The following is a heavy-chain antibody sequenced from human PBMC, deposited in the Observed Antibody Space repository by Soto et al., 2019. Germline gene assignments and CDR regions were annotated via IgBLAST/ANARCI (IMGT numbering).Heavy chain of an antibody. CDR3: ARDLGIAAAGTPFYSGF. D-gene: IGHD6-13*01. CDR1: GFTFSSYD. J-gene: IGHJ4*02. V-gene: IGHV3-13*01. CDR2: IGTAGDT. Sequence: EVQLVESGGGLVQPGGSLRLSCAASGFTFSSYDMHWVRQATGKGLEWVSAIGTAGDTYYSGSVKGQFTIARENAKNYLYLQMNSERAEDTAVYYCARDLGIAAAGTPFYSGFWGQGTLVNGSS.